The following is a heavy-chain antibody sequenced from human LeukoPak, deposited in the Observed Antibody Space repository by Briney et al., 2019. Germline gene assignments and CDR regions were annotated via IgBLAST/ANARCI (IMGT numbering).Heavy chain of an antibody. V-gene: IGHV4-59*01. CDR1: AGSISSYY. J-gene: IGHJ5*02. CDR2: IYYSGST. Sequence: SETLSLTCTVYAGSISSYYWSWIRQPPGKGLEWIGYIYYSGSTNYNPSLKSRVTISVDTSKNQFSLKLSSVTAADTAVYYCATAKYCSSTSCNAFDWFDPWGQGTLVTVSS. D-gene: IGHD2-2*01. CDR3: ATAKYCSSTSCNAFDWFDP.